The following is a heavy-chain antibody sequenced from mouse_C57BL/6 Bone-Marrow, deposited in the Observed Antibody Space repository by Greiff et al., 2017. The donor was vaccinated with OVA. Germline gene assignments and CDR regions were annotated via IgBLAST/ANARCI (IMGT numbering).Heavy chain of an antibody. CDR3: TPCLLLRFYFDY. CDR2: IDPENGDT. J-gene: IGHJ2*01. V-gene: IGHV14-4*01. CDR1: GFNIKDDY. D-gene: IGHD1-1*01. Sequence: EVQLQQSGAELVRPGASVKLSCTASGFNIKDDYMHWVKQRPEQGLEWIGWIDPENGDTEYASKFQGKATITADTSSNTAYLQLSSLTSEDTAVYYCTPCLLLRFYFDYGGQGTTLTVSS.